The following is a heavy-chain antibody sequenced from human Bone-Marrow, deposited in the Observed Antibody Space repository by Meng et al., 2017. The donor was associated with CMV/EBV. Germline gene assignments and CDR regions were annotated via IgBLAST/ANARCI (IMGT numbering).Heavy chain of an antibody. CDR2: IYYSGST. CDR3: ARGPRYYDILTGYSNWFDP. CDR1: CGSSSSSSYD. V-gene: IGHV4-39*07. D-gene: IGHD3-9*01. J-gene: IGHJ5*02. Sequence: QGAGPGLCKPSQTLALTSTVSCGSSSSSSYDWGWIRQPPGKGLEWIGSIYYSGSTYYNPSLKSRVTISVDTSKNQFSLKLSSVTAADTVVYYCARGPRYYDILTGYSNWFDPWGQGTLVTVSS.